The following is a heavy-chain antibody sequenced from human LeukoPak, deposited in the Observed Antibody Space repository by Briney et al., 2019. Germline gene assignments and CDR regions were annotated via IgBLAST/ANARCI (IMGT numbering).Heavy chain of an antibody. Sequence: GGSLRLSCAASGFSFGRYWMSWVRQAPVKGLEWVANIKQDGSERYYVDSMKGRFTISRDNAKNSLYLQMNSLRAEDTAVYYCARDRNGGVDYYYYGMDVWGQGTTVTVSS. CDR2: IKQDGSER. J-gene: IGHJ6*02. CDR3: ARDRNGGVDYYYYGMDV. V-gene: IGHV3-7*01. D-gene: IGHD2-15*01. CDR1: GFSFGRYW.